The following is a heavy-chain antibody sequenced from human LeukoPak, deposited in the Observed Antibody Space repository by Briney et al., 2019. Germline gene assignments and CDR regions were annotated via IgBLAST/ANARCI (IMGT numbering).Heavy chain of an antibody. Sequence: GGSLRLSCAASGFMFSSNWMSWVRLARGKGLEWVANIKEDGTETYYVDSVKGRFTISRDNAKNSLYLQMNSLRVEDTAVYYCAREVRYAFDIWGQGTMVTVSS. V-gene: IGHV3-7*03. J-gene: IGHJ3*02. CDR2: IKEDGTET. CDR1: GFMFSSNW. CDR3: AREVRYAFDI.